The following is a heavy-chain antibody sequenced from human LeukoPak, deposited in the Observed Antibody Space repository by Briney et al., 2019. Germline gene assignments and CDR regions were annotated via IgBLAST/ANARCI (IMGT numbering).Heavy chain of an antibody. Sequence: SETLSLTCAVYGGSFSGYYWSWIRQPPGKGLEWIGEINHSGSTNYNPSLKSRVTISVDTSKNQFSLKLSSVTAADTAVYYCARVEYSYGYVDYWGQGTLVTVSS. J-gene: IGHJ4*02. D-gene: IGHD5-18*01. CDR3: ARVEYSYGYVDY. V-gene: IGHV4-34*01. CDR2: INHSGST. CDR1: GGSFSGYY.